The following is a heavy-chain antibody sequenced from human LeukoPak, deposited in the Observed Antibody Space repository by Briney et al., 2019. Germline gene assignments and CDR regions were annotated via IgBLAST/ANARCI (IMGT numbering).Heavy chain of an antibody. D-gene: IGHD3-22*01. CDR2: ISGSGGST. V-gene: IGHV3-23*01. CDR3: AKGYYDRSGYATADY. Sequence: PGGSLSLSCAASGFTFSSYAMTWVRQAPGKGLEWVSAISGSGGSTYYADSVKGRFTISRDNSKNTLYLQMNTLRAEDTAVYYCAKGYYDRSGYATADYWGQGTLVTVSS. CDR1: GFTFSSYA. J-gene: IGHJ4*02.